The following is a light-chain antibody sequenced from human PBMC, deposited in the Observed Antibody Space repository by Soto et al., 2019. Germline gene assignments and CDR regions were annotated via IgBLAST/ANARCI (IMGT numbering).Light chain of an antibody. Sequence: QSVLTQPPSVSGAPGQSVTISCTGTSSYIGAGYDIHWYQQPPGTAPKLVIYNNHNRPSGVPDRFSGSKSGTSGSLAITGLQAEDEADYFCQSYDGTLTGVIFGGGTKLTVL. CDR1: SSYIGAGYD. J-gene: IGLJ2*01. CDR3: QSYDGTLTGVI. V-gene: IGLV1-40*01. CDR2: NNH.